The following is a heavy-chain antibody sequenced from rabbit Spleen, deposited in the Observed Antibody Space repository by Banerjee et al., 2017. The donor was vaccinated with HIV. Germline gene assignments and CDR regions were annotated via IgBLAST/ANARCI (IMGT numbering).Heavy chain of an antibody. CDR2: IYGGSGST. CDR3: ARSGANAAAYEFNL. Sequence: QSLGESGGDLVKPGASLTLTCTASGFSFSSSHYMCWVRQAPGKGLEWIGCIYGGSGSTDYASWAKGRFTISKTSSTTVTLQMTGLTAADTATYFCARSGANAAAYEFNLWGQGTLVTVS. D-gene: IGHD6-1*01. CDR1: GFSFSSSHY. V-gene: IGHV1S40*01. J-gene: IGHJ4*01.